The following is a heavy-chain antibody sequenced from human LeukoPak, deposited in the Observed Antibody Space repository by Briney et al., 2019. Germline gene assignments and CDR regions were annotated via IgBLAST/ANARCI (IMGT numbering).Heavy chain of an antibody. J-gene: IGHJ6*03. CDR2: IKVDGSEQ. Sequence: GGSLRLSCAASSFTFSNYWMAWVRQAPGKGLEWVASIKVDGSEQYYVDSVKGRFTISRDNAKNSLYLQLNSLGAEDTAVYYCATRYCTIPACRASSYHCMDNWGKGTTVTVSS. V-gene: IGHV3-7*01. D-gene: IGHD2-8*01. CDR1: SFTFSNYW. CDR3: ATRYCTIPACRASSYHCMDN.